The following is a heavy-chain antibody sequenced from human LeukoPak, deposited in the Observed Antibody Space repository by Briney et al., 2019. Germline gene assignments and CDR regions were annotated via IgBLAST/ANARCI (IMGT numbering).Heavy chain of an antibody. CDR3: ARVRISHPVFDP. D-gene: IGHD2/OR15-2a*01. CDR2: IWYDGSNK. V-gene: IGHV3-33*01. CDR1: GFTFTSYG. J-gene: IGHJ5*02. Sequence: PGGSPRLSCAASGFTFTSYGMHWVRQAPGTGVGWVAGIWYDGSNKYYADSVKGGFTISTDNSKTTLYLQMNSLRTEDTAVYYCARVRISHPVFDPGGQGHLVTVSA.